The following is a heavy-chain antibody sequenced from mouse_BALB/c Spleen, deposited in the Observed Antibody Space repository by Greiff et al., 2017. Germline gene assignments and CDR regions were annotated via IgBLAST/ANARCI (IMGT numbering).Heavy chain of an antibody. CDR1: GYSFTGYY. J-gene: IGHJ4*01. Sequence: LVKPGASVKISCKASGYSFTGYYMHWVKQSHGKSLEWIGYISCYNGATSYNQKFKGKATFTVDTSSSTAYMQFNSLTSEDSAVYYCARSYGSLYAMDYWGQGTSVTVSS. D-gene: IGHD1-1*01. CDR3: ARSYGSLYAMDY. CDR2: ISCYNGAT. V-gene: IGHV1S34*01.